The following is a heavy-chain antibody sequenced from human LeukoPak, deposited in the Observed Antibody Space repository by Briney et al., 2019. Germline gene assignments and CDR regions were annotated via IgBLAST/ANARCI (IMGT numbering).Heavy chain of an antibody. D-gene: IGHD6-19*01. V-gene: IGHV3-33*08. Sequence: GGSLRLSCAASAFTFSSYGMHWVRRAPGKGLEWLAVIWFDGSNQYYADSVKGRFTISRDNAKNSLYLQMSSLRAEDTALYLCAGGDRNGWYFYYWGQGTLVTVSS. J-gene: IGHJ4*02. CDR1: AFTFSSYG. CDR3: AGGDRNGWYFYY. CDR2: IWFDGSNQ.